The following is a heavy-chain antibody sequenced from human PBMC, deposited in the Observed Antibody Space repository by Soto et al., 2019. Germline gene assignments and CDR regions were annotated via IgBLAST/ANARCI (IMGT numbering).Heavy chain of an antibody. CDR1: GGTFSSYA. V-gene: IGHV1-69*06. D-gene: IGHD2-2*01. CDR3: ETSQGSSTSLEIYYYYYYGMDV. Sequence: QVQLVQSGAEVQKPGSSVNVSCKASGGTFSSYAISWVRQAPGQGLEWRGGIIPISGTANYAQKFQGRVTITADKTRSTAYMELSTLRSEDTAVYYWETSQGSSTSLEIYYYYYYGMDVWGQGTTVTVSS. CDR2: IIPISGTA. J-gene: IGHJ6*02.